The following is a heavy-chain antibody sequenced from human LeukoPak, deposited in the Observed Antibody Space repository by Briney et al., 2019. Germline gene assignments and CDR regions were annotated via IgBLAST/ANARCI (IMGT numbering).Heavy chain of an antibody. CDR3: ARGLYSSSSAAYYYYMDV. CDR2: IYTSGST. V-gene: IGHV4-4*07. D-gene: IGHD6-6*01. J-gene: IGHJ6*03. CDR1: GGSISSYY. Sequence: SETLSLTCTVSGGSISSYYWSWIRQPAGKGLEWIGSIYTSGSTNYNPSLKSRVTISVDKSKNQFSLKLSSVTAADTAVYYCARGLYSSSSAAYYYYMDVWGKGTTVTVSS.